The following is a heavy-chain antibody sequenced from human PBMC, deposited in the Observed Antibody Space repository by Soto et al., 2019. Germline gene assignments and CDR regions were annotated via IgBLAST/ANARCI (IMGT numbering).Heavy chain of an antibody. CDR1: GYAFISYG. CDR3: AREVYGREVWLET. Sequence: QIHLVQSGTEVKKPGASVKVSCKASGYAFISYGINWLRQAPGQGLEWVGWISAYTGDTNYAQKFQGRVTITTDTTTTAANMELRSLRSDDTAVYYCAREVYGREVWLETWGQGTLITV. V-gene: IGHV1-18*01. CDR2: ISAYTGDT. D-gene: IGHD3-10*01. J-gene: IGHJ5*02.